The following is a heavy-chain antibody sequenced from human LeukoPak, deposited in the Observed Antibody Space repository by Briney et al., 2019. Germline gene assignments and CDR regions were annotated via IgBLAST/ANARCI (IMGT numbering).Heavy chain of an antibody. CDR1: GGSFSGYY. D-gene: IGHD2-15*01. Sequence: SETLSLTCAVYGGSFSGYYWSWIRQPPGKGLEWIGEINHSGSTNYNPSLKSRVTISVDTSKNQFSLKLSSVTAADTAVYYCAAGTGYCRGGSCYPYYFDYWGQGTLVTVSS. CDR2: INHSGST. CDR3: AAGTGYCRGGSCYPYYFDY. V-gene: IGHV4-34*01. J-gene: IGHJ4*02.